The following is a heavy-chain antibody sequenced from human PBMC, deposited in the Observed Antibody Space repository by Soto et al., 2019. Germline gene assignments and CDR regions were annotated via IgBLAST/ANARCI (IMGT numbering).Heavy chain of an antibody. D-gene: IGHD5-12*01. CDR2: FYYSGST. V-gene: IGHV4-39*01. CDR3: ARISVASRYMDV. J-gene: IGHJ6*03. Sequence: SETLSLTFTDSGGSISIRSYHWGWILHSPGKGLEWIGSFYYSGSTYYSPSLKSRVTISGDTSKRQISLRLSSVTATDTAVYYCARISVASRYMDVWGKGATVTVSS. CDR1: GGSISIRSYH.